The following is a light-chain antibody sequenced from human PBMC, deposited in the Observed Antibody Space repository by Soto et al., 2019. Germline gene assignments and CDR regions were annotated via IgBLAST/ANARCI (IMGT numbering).Light chain of an antibody. Sequence: EIVLTQSPGTLSLSPGERATLSCRASQSVSSYLAWYQQKPGQAPRLLIYGASSRATGIPDRFSGSGSGTDFTLTISRLEPEDFAVYYCQQYGNSVFTFAGGTKVDIK. CDR2: GAS. V-gene: IGKV3-20*01. CDR1: QSVSSY. J-gene: IGKJ4*01. CDR3: QQYGNSVFT.